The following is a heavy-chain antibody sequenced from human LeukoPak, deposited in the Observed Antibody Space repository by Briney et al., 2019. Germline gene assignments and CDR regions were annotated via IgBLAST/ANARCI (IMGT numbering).Heavy chain of an antibody. CDR3: ARGAYYYNSGDAFDV. Sequence: GGSLRLFCAASGFTFRSYWMSWVRQAPGKGLEWVANTKQDGSEKYYVDSVKGRFTISRDNARNSLYLQMNSLRVEDTAVYYCARGAYYYNSGDAFDVWGQGTMVTVSS. V-gene: IGHV3-7*01. D-gene: IGHD3-10*01. J-gene: IGHJ3*01. CDR1: GFTFRSYW. CDR2: TKQDGSEK.